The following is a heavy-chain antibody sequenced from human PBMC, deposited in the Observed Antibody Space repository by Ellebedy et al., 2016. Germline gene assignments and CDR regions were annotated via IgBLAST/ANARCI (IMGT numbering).Heavy chain of an antibody. V-gene: IGHV4-31*03. Sequence: SETLSLTCTVSGGSISSDNSFWSWIRQHPGKGLEWIGYIYYSGNTYYNPSLKSRVTISVDKSKNQFSLKLSSVTAADTAVYYCAREVNKVATSDAFDIWGQGTMVTVSS. CDR3: AREVNKVATSDAFDI. CDR1: GGSISSDNSF. J-gene: IGHJ3*02. CDR2: IYYSGNT. D-gene: IGHD5-12*01.